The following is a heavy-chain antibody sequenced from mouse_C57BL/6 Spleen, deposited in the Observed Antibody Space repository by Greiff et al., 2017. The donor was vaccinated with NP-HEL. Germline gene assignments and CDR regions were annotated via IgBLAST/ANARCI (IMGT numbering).Heavy chain of an antibody. CDR2: LYPRSGST. CDR3: ARSHSDYYAMDY. J-gene: IGHJ4*01. V-gene: IGHV1-81*01. CDR1: GHTFTSHG. Sequence: VQLQQSGAELARPGASVKLSCKASGHTFTSHGISWVKQRTGQGLEWIGELYPRSGSTYYNEKFKGKATLTADKSSSTAYMELRSLTSEDSAVYFCARSHSDYYAMDYWGQGTSVTVSS.